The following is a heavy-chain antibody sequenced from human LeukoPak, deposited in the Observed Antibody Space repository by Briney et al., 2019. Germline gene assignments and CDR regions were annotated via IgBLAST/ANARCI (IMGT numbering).Heavy chain of an antibody. J-gene: IGHJ4*02. D-gene: IGHD2-15*01. V-gene: IGHV4-31*03. CDR2: IYYSGST. CDR1: GGSISSGGYY. CDR3: ARRGYCSGGSCLDY. Sequence: SETLPLTCTVSGGSISSGGYYWSWIRQHPGKGLEWIGYIYYSGSTYYNPSLKSRVTISVDTSKNQFSLKLSSVTAADTAVYYCARRGYCSGGSCLDYWGQGALVIVSS.